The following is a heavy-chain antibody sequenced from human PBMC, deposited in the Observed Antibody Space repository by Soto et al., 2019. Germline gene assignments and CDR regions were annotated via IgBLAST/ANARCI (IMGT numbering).Heavy chain of an antibody. V-gene: IGHV3-48*03. CDR1: EFTFSGYE. CDR2: ISSSGITI. CDR3: ARQEDYIDY. J-gene: IGHJ4*02. Sequence: GGSLRLSCVASEFTFSGYEMNWVRQAPGKGLEWVSYISSSGITIYYTDSVKGRFTISRDNGKKSLYLQMNSLGAEDTAVYYCARQEDYIDYWGQGTLVTVSS.